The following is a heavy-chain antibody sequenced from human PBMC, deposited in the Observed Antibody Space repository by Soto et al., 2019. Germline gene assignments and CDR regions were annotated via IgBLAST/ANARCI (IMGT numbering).Heavy chain of an antibody. CDR1: GGSISSYY. Sequence: QVQLQESGPGLVKPSETLSLTCTVSGGSISSYYWSWIRQPPGKGLEWIGYIYYSGSTNYNPSLKGRVTISLDPSKNQSPLKLGSVTAADTAVYYCASTAHSSGWYSGGFDYWGQGTLVPVSS. J-gene: IGHJ4*02. CDR2: IYYSGST. CDR3: ASTAHSSGWYSGGFDY. V-gene: IGHV4-59*01. D-gene: IGHD6-19*01.